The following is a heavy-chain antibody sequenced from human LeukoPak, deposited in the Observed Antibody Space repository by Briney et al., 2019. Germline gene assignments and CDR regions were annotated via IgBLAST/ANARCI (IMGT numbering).Heavy chain of an antibody. CDR1: GFTFSSYS. Sequence: PGGSLRLSCAASGFTFSSYSMNWVRQAPGKGLEWVSSISSSSSYIYYADSVKGQFTISRDNAKNSLYLQMNSLRAEDTAVYYCARDLHGGNSEALDYWGQGTLVTVSS. J-gene: IGHJ4*02. CDR3: ARDLHGGNSEALDY. V-gene: IGHV3-21*01. CDR2: ISSSSSYI. D-gene: IGHD4-23*01.